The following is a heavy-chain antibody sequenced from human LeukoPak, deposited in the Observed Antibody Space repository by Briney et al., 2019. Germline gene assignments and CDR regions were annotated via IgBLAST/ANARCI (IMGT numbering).Heavy chain of an antibody. CDR2: ISSSGSTI. Sequence: GGSLRLSCAASGFTFSDYYMSWIRQAPGKGLEWVSYISSSGSTIYYADSVKGRFAISRGNAKNSLYLQMNSLRAEDTAVYYRARVFIVVVPAATDYWGQGTLVTVSS. D-gene: IGHD2-2*01. CDR3: ARVFIVVVPAATDY. V-gene: IGHV3-11*04. J-gene: IGHJ4*02. CDR1: GFTFSDYY.